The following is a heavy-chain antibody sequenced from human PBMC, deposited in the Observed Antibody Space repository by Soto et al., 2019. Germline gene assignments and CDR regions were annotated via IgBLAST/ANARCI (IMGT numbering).Heavy chain of an antibody. V-gene: IGHV1-69*13. CDR3: ARGTLRIAAAEGPYVY. D-gene: IGHD6-13*01. CDR1: GGTFSSYA. J-gene: IGHJ4*02. Sequence: ASVKVSCKASGGTFSSYAISWVRQAPGQGLEWMGGIIPIFGTANYAQKFQGRVTITADESTSTAYMELSSLRSEDTAVYYCARGTLRIAAAEGPYVYWGQGTLVTVSS. CDR2: IIPIFGTA.